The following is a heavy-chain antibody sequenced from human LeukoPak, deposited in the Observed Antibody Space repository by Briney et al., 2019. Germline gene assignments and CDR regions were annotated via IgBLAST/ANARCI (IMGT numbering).Heavy chain of an antibody. CDR2: INPNSGGT. D-gene: IGHD3-10*01. J-gene: IGHJ5*02. V-gene: IGHV1-2*02. CDR1: GYTFTGYY. CDR3: ASGRDYYGSGSSYTWFDP. Sequence: ASVNVSCKASGYTFTGYYMHWVRQAPGQGLEWMGWINPNSGGTNYAQKFRGRVTMTRDTSISTAYMELSRLRSDDTAVYYCASGRDYYGSGSSYTWFDPWGQGTLVTVSS.